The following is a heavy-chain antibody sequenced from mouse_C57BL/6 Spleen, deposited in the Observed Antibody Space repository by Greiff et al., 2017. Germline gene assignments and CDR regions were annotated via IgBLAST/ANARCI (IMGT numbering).Heavy chain of an antibody. V-gene: IGHV1-72*01. J-gene: IGHJ2*01. CDR1: GYTFTSYW. CDR2: IDPNSGGT. CDR3: ARYYFDY. Sequence: VKLQQPGAELVKPGASVKLSCKASGYTFTSYWMHWVKQRPGRGLEWIGRIDPNSGGTKYNEKFKSKATLTVDKSSSTAYLQRSSLTAEASADYYCARYYFDYWGQGTTLTVSS.